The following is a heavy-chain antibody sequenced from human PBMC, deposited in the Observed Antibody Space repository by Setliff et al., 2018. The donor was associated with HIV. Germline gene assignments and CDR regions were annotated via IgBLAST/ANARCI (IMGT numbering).Heavy chain of an antibody. V-gene: IGHV1-69*06. D-gene: IGHD5-18*01. Sequence: RASVKVSCKASGGTFSSYAISWVRQAPGQGLEWMGRIIPIFGTANYAQKFQGRVTITADKSTSTAYMELSSLRSEDTAVYYCAREAYSYGYVLPATRFGYYFDSWGQGTLVTVSS. CDR3: AREAYSYGYVLPATRFGYYFDS. CDR2: IIPIFGTA. J-gene: IGHJ4*02. CDR1: GGTFSSYA.